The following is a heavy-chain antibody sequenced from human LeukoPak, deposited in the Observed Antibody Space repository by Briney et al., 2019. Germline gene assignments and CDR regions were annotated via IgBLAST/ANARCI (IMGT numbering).Heavy chain of an antibody. CDR1: GVTFYDYT. V-gene: IGHV3-43*01. D-gene: IGHD3-22*01. CDR3: AKMAVENYYDSSDYSNYYMDA. CDR2: ISWDGGTI. J-gene: IGHJ6*03. Sequence: GGSLRLSCAASGVTFYDYTMHWLRHPPGKGLQWVSLISWDGGTIYYADSVKGRFTISRDNSKEVLYLQMDSLTTDDTALYYCAKMAVENYYDSSDYSNYYMDAWGKGTTVIVS.